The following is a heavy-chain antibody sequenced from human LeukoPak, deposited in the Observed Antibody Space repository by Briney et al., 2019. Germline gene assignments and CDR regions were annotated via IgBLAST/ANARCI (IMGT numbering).Heavy chain of an antibody. CDR2: MSGDATST. J-gene: IGHJ4*02. CDR3: AKRTSGSSWYSSDY. Sequence: PGGSLRLSCAASGFTFSSFAMNWVRQAPGKGLEWVSTMSGDATSTYYADSVKGRFTISRDNSKNTLYLQMNSLRAEDTAVYCCAKRTSGSSWYSSDYWGQGTLVTVSS. CDR1: GFTFSSFA. D-gene: IGHD6-13*01. V-gene: IGHV3-23*01.